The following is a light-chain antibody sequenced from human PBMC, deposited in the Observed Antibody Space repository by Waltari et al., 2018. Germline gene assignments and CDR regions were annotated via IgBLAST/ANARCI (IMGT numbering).Light chain of an antibody. CDR3: QQSYSTPYT. CDR1: QNIHKF. CDR2: AAS. J-gene: IGKJ2*01. V-gene: IGKV1-39*01. Sequence: DIHMTQSPSSLSASVGDRVSIPCRASQNIHKFLNWYQQQPGKAPKLLIYAASNLQGGVPSWFSCSGSGTDFTLTISSLQPAYFATYYCQQSYSTPYTFGQGTKVEIK.